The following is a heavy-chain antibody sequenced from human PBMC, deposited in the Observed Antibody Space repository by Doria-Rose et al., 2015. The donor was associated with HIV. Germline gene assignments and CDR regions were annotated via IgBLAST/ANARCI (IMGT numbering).Heavy chain of an antibody. CDR1: GGSIGSYY. J-gene: IGHJ6*03. V-gene: IGHV4-4*09. CDR2: IYSRGSP. Sequence: GPGLVKPAETLSLTCTVSGGSIGSYYWNWIRQPPGKGLEWIGYIYSRGSPHYNPPLKSRVPISIDTPKTHFPRKLSSVTAADTAVYYCARFRPSRGIYYSLDVWGKGTTVTVSS. CDR3: ARFRPSRGIYYSLDV. D-gene: IGHD3-10*01.